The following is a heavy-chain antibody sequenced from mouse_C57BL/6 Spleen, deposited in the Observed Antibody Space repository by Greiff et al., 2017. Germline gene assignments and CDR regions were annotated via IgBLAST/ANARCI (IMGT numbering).Heavy chain of an antibody. Sequence: QVQLQQSGAELVRPGASVTLSCKASGYTFTDYEMHWVKQTPVHGLEWIGAIDPETGGTAYNQKFKGKAILTADKSSSTAYMQLRSLTSEDTAVYYGTRERAMLASAKEGWGKGTSVT. CDR1: GYTFTDYE. J-gene: IGHJ4*01. CDR2: IDPETGGT. D-gene: IGHD1-1*02. V-gene: IGHV1-15*01. CDR3: TRERAMLASAKEG.